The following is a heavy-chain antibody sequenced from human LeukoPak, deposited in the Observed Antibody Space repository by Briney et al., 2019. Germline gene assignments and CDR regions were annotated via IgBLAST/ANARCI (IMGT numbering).Heavy chain of an antibody. D-gene: IGHD6-13*01. Sequence: QSGGSLRLSCAASGFTFSSYGMHWVRQAPGKGLEWVAVISYDGSNKYYADSVKGRFTISRDNSKNTLYLQMNSLRAEDTAVYYCAKDYSSSWYQDRWGQGTLVTVSS. CDR1: GFTFSSYG. CDR2: ISYDGSNK. V-gene: IGHV3-30*18. J-gene: IGHJ5*02. CDR3: AKDYSSSWYQDR.